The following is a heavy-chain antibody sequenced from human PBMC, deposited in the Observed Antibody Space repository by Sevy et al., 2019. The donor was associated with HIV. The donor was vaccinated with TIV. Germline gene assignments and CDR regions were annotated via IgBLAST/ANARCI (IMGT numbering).Heavy chain of an antibody. CDR1: GFTFSTYN. Sequence: GVSLRLSCAASGFTFSTYNMNWVRQAPGKGLEWVSSITDSSNYIYHADSVKGRFTISRDNAKNSLYLQMNSLRAEDTAVYFCARDRRTLNYYGSSGYNYYFDYWGQGTLVTVSS. D-gene: IGHD3-22*01. J-gene: IGHJ4*02. CDR2: ITDSSNYI. CDR3: ARDRRTLNYYGSSGYNYYFDY. V-gene: IGHV3-21*01.